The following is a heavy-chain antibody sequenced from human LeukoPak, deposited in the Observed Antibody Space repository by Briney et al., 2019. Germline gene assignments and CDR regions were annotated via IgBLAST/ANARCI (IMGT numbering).Heavy chain of an antibody. V-gene: IGHV3-21*04. CDR3: GKDNIRIVVAGTIDY. CDR2: ISSTSAYI. D-gene: IGHD6-19*01. Sequence: GGSLRLSCAGSGFALKSYSLSWVRQAPGKGLEWVSSISSTSAYIYYADSVKGRFTISRDNAKNSLYLQMNSLRSEDTALYYCGKDNIRIVVAGTIDYWGQGTLVTVSS. J-gene: IGHJ4*02. CDR1: GFALKSYS.